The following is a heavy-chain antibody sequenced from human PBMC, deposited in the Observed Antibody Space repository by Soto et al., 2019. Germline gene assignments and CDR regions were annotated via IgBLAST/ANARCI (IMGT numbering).Heavy chain of an antibody. CDR2: IYPGDSDT. D-gene: IGHD2-8*01. CDR1: GYSFTSYW. Sequence: GESLKISCKGSGYSFTSYWIGWVRQMPGKGLEWMGIIYPGDSDTRYSPSFQGQVTISADKSISTAYLQWSSLKASDTAMYYCARTGSYCTTGVCYTGYYYYGMDVWGQGTTVTVSS. V-gene: IGHV5-51*01. CDR3: ARTGSYCTTGVCYTGYYYYGMDV. J-gene: IGHJ6*02.